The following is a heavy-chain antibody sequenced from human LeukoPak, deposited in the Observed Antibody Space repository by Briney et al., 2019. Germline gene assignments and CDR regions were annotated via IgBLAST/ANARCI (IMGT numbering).Heavy chain of an antibody. CDR2: IYSGGST. D-gene: IGHD2-15*01. CDR1: GFTFSSYG. J-gene: IGHJ4*02. V-gene: IGHV3-53*01. CDR3: AQHLGYCSSGTCYFTY. Sequence: PGGSLRLSCAASGFTFSSYGINWVRQAPGKGLEWVSVIYSGGSTYYADSVKGRFTISRDNSKNTLYLQMNSLRAEDTAVYYCAQHLGYCSSGTCYFTYWGQGTLVTVSS.